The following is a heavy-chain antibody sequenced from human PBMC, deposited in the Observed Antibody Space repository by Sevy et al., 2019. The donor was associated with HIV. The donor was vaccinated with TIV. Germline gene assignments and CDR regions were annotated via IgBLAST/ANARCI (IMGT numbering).Heavy chain of an antibody. CDR2: ISYDGSKK. CDR1: GFTFSSYG. Sequence: GGSLRLSCAASGFTFSSYGMHWVRQAPGKGLEWVAVISYDGSKKYYADSVKGRFTISRDNSKNTLYLQMNSLRAEDTAVYYCAKMGPDRYGDTAAIYYYYYYMDVWGKGTTVTVSS. J-gene: IGHJ6*03. V-gene: IGHV3-30*18. CDR3: AKMGPDRYGDTAAIYYYYYYMDV. D-gene: IGHD5-18*01.